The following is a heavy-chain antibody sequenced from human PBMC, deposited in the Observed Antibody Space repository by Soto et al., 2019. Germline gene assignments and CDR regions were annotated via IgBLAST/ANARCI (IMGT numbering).Heavy chain of an antibody. CDR1: GFSFSSYS. D-gene: IGHD3-10*01. CDR2: ISSGSSYI. V-gene: IGHV3-21*06. CDR3: ARSSGGSGKLWNYYGMDV. J-gene: IGHJ6*02. Sequence: GGSLRLSCAASGFSFSSYSMNWVRQAPGKGLEWVSSISSGSSYIYYADSVKGRFTISRDNAKNSLYLQMNSLRAEDTAVYYCARSSGGSGKLWNYYGMDVWGQGTTVTVSS.